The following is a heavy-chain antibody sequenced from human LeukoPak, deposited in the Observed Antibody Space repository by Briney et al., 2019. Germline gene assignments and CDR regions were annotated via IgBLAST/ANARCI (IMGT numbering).Heavy chain of an antibody. J-gene: IGHJ2*01. Sequence: PGGSLRLPCAASAFTFSSYWMSWVRQAPGRGLEWVANIKEDGSEKYYVDSVKGRFTISRDNAKNSLYLQMNSLRAEDTAVYSCAGINWGSDRWYFDLWGRGTLVTVSS. D-gene: IGHD7-27*01. V-gene: IGHV3-7*05. CDR2: IKEDGSEK. CDR3: AGINWGSDRWYFDL. CDR1: AFTFSSYW.